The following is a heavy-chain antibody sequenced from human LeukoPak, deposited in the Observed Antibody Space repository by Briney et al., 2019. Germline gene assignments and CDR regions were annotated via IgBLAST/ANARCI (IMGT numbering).Heavy chain of an antibody. CDR3: AKARGAQWLVSPLDY. Sequence: GGSLRLSCAASGFTFDDYAMHWVRQAPGKGLEWVSLISWDGGSTYYADSVKGRFTISRDNSKNSLYLQMNSLRAEDTALYYCAKARGAQWLVSPLDYWGQGTLVTVSS. D-gene: IGHD6-19*01. CDR2: ISWDGGST. V-gene: IGHV3-43D*03. J-gene: IGHJ4*02. CDR1: GFTFDDYA.